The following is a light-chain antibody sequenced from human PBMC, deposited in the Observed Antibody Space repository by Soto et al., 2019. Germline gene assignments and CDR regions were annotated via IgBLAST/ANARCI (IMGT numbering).Light chain of an antibody. CDR2: DVS. CDR3: QQYNNWTFS. Sequence: ETVLTQYPGTLSWSPGERATPPCGAGQGVTTNFAWYQQKSGQSPRLLIYDVSIRATGVPARLSGTGSETDLTLTISGMKSDDSVVYFCQQYNNWTFSFGHGTRLEIK. J-gene: IGKJ5*01. CDR1: QGVTTN. V-gene: IGKV3-15*01.